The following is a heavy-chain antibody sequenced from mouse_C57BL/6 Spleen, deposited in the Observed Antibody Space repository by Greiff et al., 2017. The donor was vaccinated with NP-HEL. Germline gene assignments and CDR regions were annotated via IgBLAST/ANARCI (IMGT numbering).Heavy chain of an antibody. CDR1: GFNIKDYY. CDR3: ARGLYGSTSMDG. V-gene: IGHV14-2*01. J-gene: IGHJ4*01. CDR2: IDPEDGGT. Sequence: EVKLVESGAELVKPGASVKLSCTASGFNIKDYYMHWVKQRTEQGLEWIGRIDPEDGGTKYAPKFQGKAPITVDTSSNTAYLQLRSLTSEDTAVYYCARGLYGSTSMDGWGQGTSVTVAS. D-gene: IGHD1-1*01.